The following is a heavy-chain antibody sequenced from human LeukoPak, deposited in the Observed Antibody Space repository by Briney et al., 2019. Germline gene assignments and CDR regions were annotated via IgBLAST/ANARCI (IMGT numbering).Heavy chain of an antibody. V-gene: IGHV4-34*01. CDR3: ASRSSGPPDFDY. CDR1: GRSFSGYY. CDR2: INHSGST. J-gene: IGHJ4*02. Sequence: PSETLSLTCAVYGRSFSGYYWSWIRQPPGKGLEWIGEINHSGSTNYNPSLKSRVTISVDTSKNQFSLKLSSVTAADTAVYYCASRSSGPPDFDYWGQGTLVTVSS. D-gene: IGHD6-19*01.